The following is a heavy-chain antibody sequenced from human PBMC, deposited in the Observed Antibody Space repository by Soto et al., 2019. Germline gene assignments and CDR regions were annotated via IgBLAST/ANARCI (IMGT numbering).Heavy chain of an antibody. V-gene: IGHV1-2*02. CDR2: INPNSGGT. Sequence: SVKVSCKASGYTFTGYYMHWVRQAPGQGLEWMGWINPNSGGTKSAEKFQGRVTMTRDTSISTAYMELSRLTSDDTAVYYCASAAVTGTAGLDFWGQGTQVTVSS. J-gene: IGHJ4*02. CDR3: ASAAVTGTAGLDF. CDR1: GYTFTGYY. D-gene: IGHD6-19*01.